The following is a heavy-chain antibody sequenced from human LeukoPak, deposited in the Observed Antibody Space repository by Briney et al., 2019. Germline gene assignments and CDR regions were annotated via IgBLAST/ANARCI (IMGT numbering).Heavy chain of an antibody. D-gene: IGHD3-10*01. V-gene: IGHV1-46*01. J-gene: IGHJ4*02. CDR1: GYPFTSFY. CDR3: ARDRAMVRGVIITSGLAY. Sequence: EASVTVSCKASGYPFTSFYIHWVRQAPGQGLEWMGVMKPSTSSTTYAQKFQGRLTMTREASTNTVYMDLSSLRSDDTAVYYCARDRAMVRGVIITSGLAYWGQGTLVTVSA. CDR2: MKPSTSST.